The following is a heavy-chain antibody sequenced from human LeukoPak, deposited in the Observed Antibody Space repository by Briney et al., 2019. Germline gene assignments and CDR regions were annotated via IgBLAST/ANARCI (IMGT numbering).Heavy chain of an antibody. CDR3: AREDYGDYAPLFYYYGMDV. CDR2: ISYDGSNK. V-gene: IGHV3-30*04. J-gene: IGHJ6*02. D-gene: IGHD4-17*01. Sequence: GGSLRLSCVASGFTFSSYAMHWVRQAPGKGLEWVAVISYDGSNKYYADSVKGRFTISRDNSKNTLYLQMNSLRAEDTAVYYCAREDYGDYAPLFYYYGMDVWGQGTTVTVSS. CDR1: GFTFSSYA.